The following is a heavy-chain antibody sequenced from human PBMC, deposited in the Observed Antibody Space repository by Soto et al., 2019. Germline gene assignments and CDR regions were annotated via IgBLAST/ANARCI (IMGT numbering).Heavy chain of an antibody. Sequence: TLSLTCTVSGGSISSGGYYWSWIRQHPGKGLEWIGYIYYSGSTYYNPSLKSRVTISVDTSKNQFSLKLSSVTAADTAVYYCARDDSSGYLGAFDYWGQGTLVTVSS. D-gene: IGHD3-22*01. CDR2: IYYSGST. CDR3: ARDDSSGYLGAFDY. J-gene: IGHJ4*02. CDR1: GGSISSGGYY. V-gene: IGHV4-31*03.